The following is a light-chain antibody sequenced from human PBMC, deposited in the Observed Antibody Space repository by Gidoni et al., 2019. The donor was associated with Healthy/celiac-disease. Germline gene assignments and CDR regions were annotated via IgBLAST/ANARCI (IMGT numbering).Light chain of an antibody. J-gene: IGLJ3*02. CDR1: SGHSSYA. Sequence: QLVLTQSHSASASLGASVKLTCTMSSGHSSYAIAWHQQQPEKGPRYLMKLNSDGSHSKGDGIPDRFSGSSSGAERYLPISSLQSEDEADYYCQTWGTGIPWVFGGGTKLTVL. V-gene: IGLV4-69*01. CDR3: QTWGTGIPWV. CDR2: LNSDGSH.